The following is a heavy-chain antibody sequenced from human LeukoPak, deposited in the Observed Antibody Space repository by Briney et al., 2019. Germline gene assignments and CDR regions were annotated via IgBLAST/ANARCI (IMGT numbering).Heavy chain of an antibody. CDR1: GFTFSSYA. D-gene: IGHD5-18*01. V-gene: IGHV3-23*01. CDR3: AKDLEDTAMIRRPFDI. CDR2: ISGSGGST. J-gene: IGHJ3*02. Sequence: PGGSLRLSCAASGFTFSSYAMSWVRQAPGKGLEWVSAISGSGGSTYYADSVKGRFTISRDNSKNTLYLQMNSLGAEDTAVYYCAKDLEDTAMIRRPFDIWGQGTMVTVSS.